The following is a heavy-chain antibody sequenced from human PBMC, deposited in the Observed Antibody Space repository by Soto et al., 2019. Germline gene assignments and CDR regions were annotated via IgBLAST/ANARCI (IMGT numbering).Heavy chain of an antibody. CDR3: ARILKYYDILSPHNPGDY. V-gene: IGHV1-18*01. D-gene: IGHD3-9*01. Sequence: ASVEVSSKASGYTFTSYGISWVRQAPGQGLEWMGWISAYTGNKNYAQKLQGRVTMTTDTSPSTAYMELRSLRSDDTAVYYCARILKYYDILSPHNPGDYWGQGTLVTVSS. CDR2: ISAYTGNK. CDR1: GYTFTSYG. J-gene: IGHJ4*02.